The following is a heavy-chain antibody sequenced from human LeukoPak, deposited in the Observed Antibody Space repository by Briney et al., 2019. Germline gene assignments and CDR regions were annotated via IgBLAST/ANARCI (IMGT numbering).Heavy chain of an antibody. CDR1: GFTFSSYA. D-gene: IGHD3-10*01. CDR2: ISGSGGST. CDR3: AKDLGGSGSSIDY. J-gene: IGHJ4*02. Sequence: GGSLRLSCAASGFTFSSYAMSWVRQAPGKGLEWVSAISGSGGSTYYADSVKGRLTISRDNSKNTLYLQMNSLRAEDTAVYYCAKDLGGSGSSIDYWGQGTLVTVSS. V-gene: IGHV3-23*01.